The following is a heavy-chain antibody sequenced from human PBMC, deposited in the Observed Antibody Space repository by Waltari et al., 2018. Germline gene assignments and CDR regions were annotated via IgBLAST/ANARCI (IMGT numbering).Heavy chain of an antibody. J-gene: IGHJ3*01. CDR1: GYIFSGYF. Sequence: QGQLVQSGAEVQKPGASGKVSCKASGYIFSGYFLHWLRRARGEGLEWMGLIDPDNGGATYAQKFQGRVYMTRDTSITTLYLELSSLTSDDAAVYYCALGRTTTSQDVFGFWGQGTMVIVSS. V-gene: IGHV1-2*06. CDR3: ALGRTTTSQDVFGF. CDR2: IDPDNGGA. D-gene: IGHD1-26*01.